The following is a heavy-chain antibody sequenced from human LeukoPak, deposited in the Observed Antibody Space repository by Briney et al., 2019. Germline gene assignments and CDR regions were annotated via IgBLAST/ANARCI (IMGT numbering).Heavy chain of an antibody. V-gene: IGHV1-8*02. CDR1: GYTFTSYD. J-gene: IGHJ4*02. D-gene: IGHD3-22*01. CDR3: ARGYYDTNGYYYRLDS. CDR2: MNPNSGNT. Sequence: ASVKVSCKASGYTFTSYDINWVRQATGQGLEWMGWMNPNSGNTGYAQKFQGRVTMTGNTSISTAYMELSSLRSEDTAVYYCARGYYDTNGYYYRLDSWGQGTLVTVSS.